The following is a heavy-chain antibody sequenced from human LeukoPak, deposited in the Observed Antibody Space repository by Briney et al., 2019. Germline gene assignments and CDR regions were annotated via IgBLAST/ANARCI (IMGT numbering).Heavy chain of an antibody. CDR2: ISDNGRNT. D-gene: IGHD1-26*01. CDR1: GFTFSTYA. V-gene: IGHV3-64D*06. CDR3: VIPRASMGY. Sequence: QTGGSLRLSCSASGFTFSTYAMHWVRQATGKGLEYVSAISDNGRNTFYADSVKGRFTISRDNSKNTLYLQMSSLRVEDTAVYFCVIPRASMGYWGQGTLVTVSS. J-gene: IGHJ4*02.